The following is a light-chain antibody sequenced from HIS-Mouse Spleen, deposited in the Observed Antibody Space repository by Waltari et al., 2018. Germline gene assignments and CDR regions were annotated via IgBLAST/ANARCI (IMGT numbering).Light chain of an antibody. J-gene: IGKJ3*01. Sequence: EIVLTQSPGTLSLSPGERATLSCRASQSVSSSYLAWYQQKPGQAPRLLIYGASSRATGIPDRFIGSGSGTDFTLTISRLEPEDFAVYYCQQYGSSFTFGPGTKVDIK. CDR3: QQYGSSFT. CDR2: GAS. CDR1: QSVSSSY. V-gene: IGKV3-20*01.